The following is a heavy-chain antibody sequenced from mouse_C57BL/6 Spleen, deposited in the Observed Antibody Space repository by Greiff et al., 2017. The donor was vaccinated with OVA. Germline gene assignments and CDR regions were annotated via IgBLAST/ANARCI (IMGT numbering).Heavy chain of an antibody. CDR2: ISSGGSYT. D-gene: IGHD2-3*01. CDR1: GFTFSSYG. J-gene: IGHJ2*01. CDR3: ASSDGFDY. V-gene: IGHV5-6*02. Sequence: DVMLVESGGDLVKPGGSLKLSCAASGFTFSSYGMSWVRQTPDKRLEWVSTISSGGSYTYYPDSVKGRFTISRDNAKNTLYLQMSSLKSEDTAMYYCASSDGFDYWGQGTTLTVSS.